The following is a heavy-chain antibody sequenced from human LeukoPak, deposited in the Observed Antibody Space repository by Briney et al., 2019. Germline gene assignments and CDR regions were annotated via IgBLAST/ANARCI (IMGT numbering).Heavy chain of an antibody. V-gene: IGHV1-18*01. J-gene: IGHJ4*02. D-gene: IGHD6-19*01. CDR3: ARYSSGLDY. CDR1: VYTFTNYV. Sequence: ASVTVSFKASVYTFTNYVITWVRQAPGQGREGMGWISVYNGETNYEQNLQGRVTMTTDTSASTAYMELRSLTSDDTAVYYCARYSSGLDYWGQGTLITVSS. CDR2: ISVYNGET.